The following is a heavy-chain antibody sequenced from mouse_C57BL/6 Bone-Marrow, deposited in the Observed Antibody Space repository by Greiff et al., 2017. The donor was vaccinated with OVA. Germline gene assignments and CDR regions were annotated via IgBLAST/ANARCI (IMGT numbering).Heavy chain of an antibody. D-gene: IGHD1-1*01. Sequence: QVQLKESGPELVRPGVSVKISCKGSGYTFTDYAMHWVKQSHAKSLEWIGVISTYYGDASYNQKFKDKATMTVDKSSSTAYMELARLTSEDSAVYYCASSIYYYGPFDYWGQGTTLTVSS. CDR3: ASSIYYYGPFDY. V-gene: IGHV1-67*01. J-gene: IGHJ2*01. CDR2: ISTYYGDA. CDR1: GYTFTDYA.